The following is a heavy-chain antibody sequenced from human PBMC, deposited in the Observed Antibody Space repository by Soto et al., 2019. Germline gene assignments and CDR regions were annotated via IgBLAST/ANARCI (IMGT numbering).Heavy chain of an antibody. CDR3: VLSYRWNGLFDY. CDR2: IYRSGAT. CDR1: GFSVSDYD. J-gene: IGHJ4*02. Sequence: PGGSLRLSCAASGFSVSDYDMTWVRQAPGQGLEWVSLIYRSGATSYADSVKGRFTISRDNSKNTLLLQMSSLRVEDTAMYYCVLSYRWNGLFDYWGQGALVTVSS. V-gene: IGHV3-53*01. D-gene: IGHD1-1*01.